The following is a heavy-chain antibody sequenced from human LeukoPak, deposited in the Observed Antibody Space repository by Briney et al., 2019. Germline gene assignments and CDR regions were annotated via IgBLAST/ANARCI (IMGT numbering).Heavy chain of an antibody. Sequence: PSETLSLTCAVYGGSFSYYYWSWIRQPPGKGLEWIGEINHSGSTNYNPSLKSRVTISVDTSKTQFSLKLSSVTAADTAVYYCARDLSPGSGSYLAGYGMDVWGQGTTVTVSS. CDR2: INHSGST. V-gene: IGHV4-34*01. J-gene: IGHJ6*02. CDR3: ARDLSPGSGSYLAGYGMDV. D-gene: IGHD3-10*01. CDR1: GGSFSYYY.